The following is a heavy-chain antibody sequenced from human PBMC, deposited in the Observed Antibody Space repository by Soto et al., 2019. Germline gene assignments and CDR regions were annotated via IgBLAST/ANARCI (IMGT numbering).Heavy chain of an antibody. CDR3: ARGNLDV. CDR1: GFTFSLFT. V-gene: IGHV3-30-3*01. CDR2: VSTDVNNK. D-gene: IGHD1-7*01. Sequence: QVQLRESGGGVVQPGRSLRLSCAASGFTFSLFTLHWVRKPPGKGLDWVAVVSTDVNNKFYASSVKGRFTISRDNSKNTMYLQMNNLSPEDTAVYYCARGNLDVWGQGTTVTVSS. J-gene: IGHJ6*02.